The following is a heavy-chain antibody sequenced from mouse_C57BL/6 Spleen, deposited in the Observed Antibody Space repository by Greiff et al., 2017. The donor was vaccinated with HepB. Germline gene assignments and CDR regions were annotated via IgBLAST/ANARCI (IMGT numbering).Heavy chain of an antibody. D-gene: IGHD1-1*01. CDR2: ISDGGSYT. Sequence: EVQGVESGGGLVKPGGSLKLSCAASGFTFSSYAMSWVRQTPEKRLEWVATISDGGSYTYYPDNVKGRFTISRDNAKNNLYLQMSHLKSEDTAMYYCARDLYYYGSSLFAYWGQGTLVTVSA. CDR1: GFTFSSYA. V-gene: IGHV5-4*01. J-gene: IGHJ3*01. CDR3: ARDLYYYGSSLFAY.